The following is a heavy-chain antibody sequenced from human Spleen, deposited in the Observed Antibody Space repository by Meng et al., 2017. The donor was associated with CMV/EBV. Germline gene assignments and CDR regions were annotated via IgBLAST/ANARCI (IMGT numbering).Heavy chain of an antibody. J-gene: IGHJ4*02. CDR2: TYYRSKWYN. Sequence: QVPRQQSGRGLVKPSQTLSRTCVISGDSVSSNSVAWAWIRQSPSRGLEWLGRTYYRSKWYNDYAIFVKSRITISQDTSKNQFSLQLNSVTPEDTAVYYCARHNGGTYRFDCWGQGTLVTVSS. CDR3: ARHNGGTYRFDC. D-gene: IGHD1-26*01. CDR1: GDSVSSNSVA. V-gene: IGHV6-1*01.